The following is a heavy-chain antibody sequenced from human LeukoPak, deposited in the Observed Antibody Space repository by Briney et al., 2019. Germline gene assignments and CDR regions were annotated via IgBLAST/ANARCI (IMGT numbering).Heavy chain of an antibody. V-gene: IGHV3-11*06. Sequence: KPGGSLRLSCAASGFTFSDYYMSWIRQAPGKGLEWVSYISSSSSYTNYADSVKGRFTISRDNAKNSLYLQMNSLRAEDTAVYHWARGSGAWFPPWGQGPLATVSS. CDR3: ARGSGAWFPP. J-gene: IGHJ5*02. D-gene: IGHD2-15*01. CDR1: GFTFSDYY. CDR2: ISSSSSYT.